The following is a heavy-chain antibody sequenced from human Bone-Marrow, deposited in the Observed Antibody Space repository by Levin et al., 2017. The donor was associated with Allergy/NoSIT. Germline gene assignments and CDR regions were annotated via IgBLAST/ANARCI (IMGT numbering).Heavy chain of an antibody. J-gene: IGHJ4*02. D-gene: IGHD1-26*01. CDR3: SRKGYGGDQGLDY. Sequence: GGSLRLSCAASGFTLRSHAMHWVRQAPGMGLEWVAVISYDGRDKYYADSVKGRFTVSRDTSDNTLFLQMNSLTPEDTAVYFCSRKGYGGDQGLDYWGRGTLVTVSS. V-gene: IGHV3-30*04. CDR2: ISYDGRDK. CDR1: GFTLRSHA.